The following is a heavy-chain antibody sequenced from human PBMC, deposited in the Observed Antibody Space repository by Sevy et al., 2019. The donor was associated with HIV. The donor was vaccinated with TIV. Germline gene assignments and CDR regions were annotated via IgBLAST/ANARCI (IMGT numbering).Heavy chain of an antibody. V-gene: IGHV3-33*05. CDR2: ISYDGNNT. Sequence: GGSLRLSCEASGFTFSSYGMHWVRQAPGKGLEWVAVISYDGNNTSYEDSVKGRFTISRDNSKNTLYLQVNSLRAEDTAVYYCARDGGIYYDILTGAPKIENYFDYWGQGTLVTVSS. CDR1: GFTFSSYG. CDR3: ARDGGIYYDILTGAPKIENYFDY. D-gene: IGHD3-9*01. J-gene: IGHJ4*02.